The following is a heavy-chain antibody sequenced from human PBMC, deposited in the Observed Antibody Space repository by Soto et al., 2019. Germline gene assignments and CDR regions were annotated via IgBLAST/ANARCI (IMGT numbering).Heavy chain of an antibody. CDR3: ARDPYYYDSSGLDAFDI. CDR2: ISAYNGNT. CDR1: GYTFTSYG. J-gene: IGHJ3*02. D-gene: IGHD3-22*01. Sequence: GASVKVSCKASGYTFTSYGISWVRQAPGQGLEWMGWISAYNGNTNYAQKLQGRVTMTTDTSTSTAYMELRSLRSDDTAVYYCARDPYYYDSSGLDAFDIWGQGTMVTVSS. V-gene: IGHV1-18*01.